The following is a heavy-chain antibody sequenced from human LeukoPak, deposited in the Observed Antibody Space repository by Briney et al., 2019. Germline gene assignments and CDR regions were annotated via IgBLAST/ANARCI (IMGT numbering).Heavy chain of an antibody. D-gene: IGHD6-6*01. CDR3: ARGGSSSPGVNNWFDP. Sequence: PSQTLSLTCTVSGGSISSGGYSWSWIRQHPGKGLEWIGYIYYSGSTYYNPSLKSRVTISVDTSKNQFSLKLSSVTAADTAVYYCARGGSSSPGVNNWFDPWGQGTLVTVSS. CDR2: IYYSGST. V-gene: IGHV4-31*03. CDR1: GGSISSGGYS. J-gene: IGHJ5*02.